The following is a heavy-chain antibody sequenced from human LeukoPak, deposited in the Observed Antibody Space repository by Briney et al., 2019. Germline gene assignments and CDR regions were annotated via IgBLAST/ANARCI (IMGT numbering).Heavy chain of an antibody. CDR2: INWGSNHI. V-gene: IGHV3-21*06. CDR3: ARGLITVSGLRGDAFDI. Sequence: GGSLRLSCAASGFTLRSYSMSWVRQAPGKGLEWVSSINWGSNHIYYADAVQGRFTISRDNAKSSLYLQMNSLRAEDTAIYYCARGLITVSGLRGDAFDIWGQGTMVTVSS. D-gene: IGHD3-10*02. J-gene: IGHJ3*02. CDR1: GFTLRSYS.